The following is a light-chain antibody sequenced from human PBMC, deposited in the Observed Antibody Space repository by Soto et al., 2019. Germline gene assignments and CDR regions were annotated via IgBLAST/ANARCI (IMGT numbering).Light chain of an antibody. CDR3: HQYGASPWT. V-gene: IGKV3-20*01. J-gene: IGKJ1*01. Sequence: SVLTQSPGTLSLSSGERATLSCRASQSVSSNYFAWFQQRPGQAPRLLIYGVSTRATGTPDRFSASGSATEFTLNINRLEPEDFAVYYCHQYGASPWTFGQGTKVDIK. CDR1: QSVSSNY. CDR2: GVS.